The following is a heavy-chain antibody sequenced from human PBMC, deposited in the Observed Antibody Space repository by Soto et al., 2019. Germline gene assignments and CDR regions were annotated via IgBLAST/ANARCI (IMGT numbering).Heavy chain of an antibody. V-gene: IGHV3-30*18. CDR3: AKDYDFWSGYLDY. Sequence: GGSLRLSCAASGFTFSSYGMHWVRQAPGKGLEWVAVISYDGSNKYYADSVKGRFTISRDNSKNTLYLQMNSLRAEDTAVYYCAKDYDFWSGYLDYWGQGTLVTVSS. D-gene: IGHD3-3*01. CDR1: GFTFSSYG. J-gene: IGHJ4*02. CDR2: ISYDGSNK.